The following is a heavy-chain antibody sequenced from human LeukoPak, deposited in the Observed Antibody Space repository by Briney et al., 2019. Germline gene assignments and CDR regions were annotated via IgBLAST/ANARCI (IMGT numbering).Heavy chain of an antibody. J-gene: IGHJ4*02. CDR1: GFTFSSYA. D-gene: IGHD3-3*01. Sequence: GGSLRLSCAASGFTFSSYAMSWVRQAPGKGLEWVSAISGSGGSTYYADSVKGRFTISRDNSKNTLYLQMNSLRAEDTAVHYCARGDGSRFLEWLSYWGQGTLVTVSS. CDR3: ARGDGSRFLEWLSY. CDR2: ISGSGGST. V-gene: IGHV3-23*01.